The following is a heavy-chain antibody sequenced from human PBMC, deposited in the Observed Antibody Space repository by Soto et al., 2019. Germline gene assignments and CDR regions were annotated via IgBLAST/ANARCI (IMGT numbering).Heavy chain of an antibody. CDR1: CYTFTTYY. D-gene: IGHD3-10*01. CDR3: ARIGEEMAPLYHFDY. CDR2: ISAYNGNT. J-gene: IGHJ4*02. V-gene: IGHV1-18*01. Sequence: SVEVSFKASCYTFTTYYVSWVRQAPGQGPEWMGWISAYNGNTDYTQKFQGRVTMTTDTYTSTVYMELRSLRSDDTAVYYCARIGEEMAPLYHFDYWGQGTLVTVSS.